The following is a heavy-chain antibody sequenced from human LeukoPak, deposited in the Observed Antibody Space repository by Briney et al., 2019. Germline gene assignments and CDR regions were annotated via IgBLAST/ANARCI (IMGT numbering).Heavy chain of an antibody. CDR1: GFTFSSNV. Sequence: PGGSLRLSRAASGFTFSSNVMSWVRQAPGKGLEWVSAISGSDGSTSYADSVEGRFTISRDNSKNTLYLQMNSLRAEDTAVYYCAKGGDGDKYYFDYWGQGTLVTVSS. CDR3: AKGGDGDKYYFDY. J-gene: IGHJ4*02. CDR2: ISGSDGST. D-gene: IGHD4-23*01. V-gene: IGHV3-23*01.